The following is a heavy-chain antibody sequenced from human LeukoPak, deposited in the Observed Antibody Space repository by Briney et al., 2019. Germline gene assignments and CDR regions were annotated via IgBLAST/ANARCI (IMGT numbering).Heavy chain of an antibody. D-gene: IGHD5-12*01. CDR1: GYTFTSYG. J-gene: IGHJ4*02. CDR3: ATSFYGRYPYY. Sequence: ASVKVSCKASGYTFTSYGVSWMRQAPGQGLEWMGWISAYNGDTNYAQKLQGRVSMTTDTSTSTAYMELRSLRSDDTAVYYCATSFYGRYPYYWGQGTLLTVSS. V-gene: IGHV1-18*01. CDR2: ISAYNGDT.